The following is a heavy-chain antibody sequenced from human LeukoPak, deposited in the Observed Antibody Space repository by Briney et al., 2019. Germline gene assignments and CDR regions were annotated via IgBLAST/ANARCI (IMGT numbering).Heavy chain of an antibody. V-gene: IGHV4-39*01. J-gene: IGHJ4*02. CDR2: IYYSRST. D-gene: IGHD3-22*01. CDR1: GGSISSSSYY. CDR3: ARRYYYDSSGWPYYFDY. Sequence: SETLSLTCTVSGGSISSSSYYWGWIRQPPGKGLEWIGSIYYSRSTYYNPSLKSRVTISVDTSKNQFSLKLSSVTAADTAVYYCARRYYYDSSGWPYYFDYWGQGTLVTVSS.